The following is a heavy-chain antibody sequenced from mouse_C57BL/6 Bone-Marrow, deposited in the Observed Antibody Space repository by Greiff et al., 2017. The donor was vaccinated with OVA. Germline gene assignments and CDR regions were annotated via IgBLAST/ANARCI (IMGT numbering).Heavy chain of an antibody. CDR1: GYTFTSYG. CDR2: IYPRSGNT. CDR3: ARQGMIYYDYYYYAMDY. J-gene: IGHJ4*01. Sequence: VMLVESGAELARPGASVKLSCKASGYTFTSYGISWVKQRTGQGLEWIGEIYPRSGNTYYNEKFKGKATLTADKSSSTAYMELRSLTSEDSAVYFCARQGMIYYDYYYYAMDYWGQGTSVTVSS. V-gene: IGHV1-81*01. D-gene: IGHD2-4*01.